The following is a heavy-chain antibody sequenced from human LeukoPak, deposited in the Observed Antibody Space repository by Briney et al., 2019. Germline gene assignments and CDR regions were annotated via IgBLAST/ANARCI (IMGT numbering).Heavy chain of an antibody. CDR2: INPNSGDT. CDR1: GYTFTDYY. D-gene: IGHD3-22*01. CDR3: ARNSAYYSSSDY. Sequence: ASVKVSCKASGYTFTDYYMHWVRQAPGQGLEWMGWINPNSGDTNYAQKFQGRVTMTRDTSISTAYMDLSGLRSDDTAVYYCARNSAYYSSSDYWGQGTLVTVS. J-gene: IGHJ4*02. V-gene: IGHV1-2*02.